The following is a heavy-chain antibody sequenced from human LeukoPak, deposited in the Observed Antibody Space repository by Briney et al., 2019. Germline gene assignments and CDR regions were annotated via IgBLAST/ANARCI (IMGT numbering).Heavy chain of an antibody. D-gene: IGHD3-3*01. Sequence: SVKVSCKASVGTFSSYAISWVRQAPGQGLEWMGGIIPIFGTANYAQKFQGRVTITADESTSTAYMELSSLRSEETAVYYCARDGTEYDFWSGYLVTWGQGTLVTVSS. CDR2: IIPIFGTA. CDR3: ARDGTEYDFWSGYLVT. V-gene: IGHV1-69*13. CDR1: VGTFSSYA. J-gene: IGHJ4*02.